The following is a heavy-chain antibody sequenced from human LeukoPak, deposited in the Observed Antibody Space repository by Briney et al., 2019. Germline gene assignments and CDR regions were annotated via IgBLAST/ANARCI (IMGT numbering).Heavy chain of an antibody. Sequence: ASVKVSCKASGGTFSSYAISWVRQAPGQGLEWMGWINPNSGGTNYAQKFQGRVTMTTDTSTSTAYMELRSLRSDDTAVYYCARWDYYDSRTFDIWGQGTMVTVS. CDR2: INPNSGGT. V-gene: IGHV1-18*01. CDR1: GGTFSSYA. J-gene: IGHJ3*02. CDR3: ARWDYYDSRTFDI. D-gene: IGHD3-22*01.